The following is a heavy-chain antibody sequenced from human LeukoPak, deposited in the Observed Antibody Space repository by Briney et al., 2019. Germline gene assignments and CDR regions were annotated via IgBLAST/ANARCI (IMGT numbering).Heavy chain of an antibody. CDR3: TNYSSGWPTSYDDFAI. V-gene: IGHV3-73*01. J-gene: IGHJ3*02. D-gene: IGHD6-19*01. CDR1: GFTFSGSA. Sequence: GGSLRLSCAASGFTFSGSAMHWVRQASGKGLEWVGRIRSKANNHAPAYAASGKRRITISRDDLRNTAYVQMDRLKSEDTAVYYCTNYSSGWPTSYDDFAIWGQGTMVTVSS. CDR2: IRSKANNHAP.